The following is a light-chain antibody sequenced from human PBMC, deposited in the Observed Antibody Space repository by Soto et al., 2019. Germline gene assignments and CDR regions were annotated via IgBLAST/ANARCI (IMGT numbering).Light chain of an antibody. CDR3: QQYNRYWT. CDR2: DAS. V-gene: IGKV1-5*01. Sequence: DIQMTQAPSTLSASVGDRVTIACRASQTIGSWLAWYQQKPGKAPKLLIYDASNLQSGVPSRFSGSGSGTEFTLTISSLQPDDFATYFCQQYNRYWTFGQGTKVDSK. CDR1: QTIGSW. J-gene: IGKJ1*01.